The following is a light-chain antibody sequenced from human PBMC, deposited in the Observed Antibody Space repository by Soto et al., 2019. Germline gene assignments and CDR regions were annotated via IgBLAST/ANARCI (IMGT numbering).Light chain of an antibody. CDR2: DAS. J-gene: IGKJ3*01. CDR1: QDISNY. CDR3: KPYGPL. V-gene: IGKV1-33*01. Sequence: DIQMTQSPSSLSASVGDRVTITCQASQDISNYLNWYQQKPGKAPKLLIYDASNLETGVPSRFSGSGSGTDFTFTISRLQPEDIAPYYCKPYGPLFGPRNKVNIK.